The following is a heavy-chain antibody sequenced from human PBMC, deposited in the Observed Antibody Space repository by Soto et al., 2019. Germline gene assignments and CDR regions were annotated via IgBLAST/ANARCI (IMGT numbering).Heavy chain of an antibody. Sequence: PSATLSLTCTVSDGSISSGGYYWSWFRQHPGKGLEWIGYIYYSGSTYYNPSLKSRVTISVDTSKNQFSLKLSSVTAADTAVYYCARDYPGHALSAFDIWGQGTMVT. J-gene: IGHJ3*02. V-gene: IGHV4-31*03. D-gene: IGHD2-2*01. CDR3: ARDYPGHALSAFDI. CDR2: IYYSGST. CDR1: DGSISSGGYY.